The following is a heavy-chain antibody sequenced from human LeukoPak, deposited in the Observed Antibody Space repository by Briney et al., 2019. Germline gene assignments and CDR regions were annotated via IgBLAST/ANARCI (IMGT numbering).Heavy chain of an antibody. CDR1: GGSFSGYY. CDR3: ARGRYSGYDYPVGGAGYYFDY. V-gene: IGHV4-34*01. CDR2: INHSGST. J-gene: IGHJ4*02. D-gene: IGHD5-12*01. Sequence: SETLSLTCAVYGGSFSGYYWSWIRQPPGKGLEWIGEINHSGSTNYNPSLKSRVTISVDTSKNQFSLKLSSVTAADTAVYYCARGRYSGYDYPVGGAGYYFDYWGQGTLVTVSS.